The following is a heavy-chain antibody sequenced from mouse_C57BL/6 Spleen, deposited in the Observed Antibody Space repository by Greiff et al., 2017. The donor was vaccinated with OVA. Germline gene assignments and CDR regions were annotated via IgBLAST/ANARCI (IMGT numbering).Heavy chain of an antibody. CDR3: VQTAQATWYFDV. D-gene: IGHD3-2*02. CDR2: IYPGSGNT. Sequence: QVQLQQSGPELVKPGASVKISCKASGYSFTSYYIHWVKQRPGQGLEWIGWIYPGSGNTKYNEKFKGKATLTADTSSSTAYMQLSSLTSEDSAVDYCVQTAQATWYFDVWGTGTTVTVSS. V-gene: IGHV1-66*01. CDR1: GYSFTSYY. J-gene: IGHJ1*03.